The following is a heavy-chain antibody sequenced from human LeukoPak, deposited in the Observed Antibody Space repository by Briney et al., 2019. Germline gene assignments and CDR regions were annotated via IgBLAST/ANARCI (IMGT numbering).Heavy chain of an antibody. Sequence: GGSLRLSCAASGFTFSSYGMHWVRQAPGKGLEWVAFIRYDGSNKYYADSVKGRFTISRDNSKSTLYLQMNSLGAEDTAVYYCAKSIVATISYDYWGQGTLVTVSS. D-gene: IGHD5-12*01. CDR2: IRYDGSNK. CDR1: GFTFSSYG. CDR3: AKSIVATISYDY. J-gene: IGHJ4*02. V-gene: IGHV3-30*02.